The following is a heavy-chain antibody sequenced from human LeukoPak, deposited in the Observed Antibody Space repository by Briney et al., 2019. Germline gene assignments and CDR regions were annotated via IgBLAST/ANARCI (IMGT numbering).Heavy chain of an antibody. CDR1: GYTFTSYG. Sequence: ASVKVSCKASGYTFTSYGISWVRQAPGQGLEWMGWISAYNGNTNYAQKLQGRVTMTTDTSTSTAYMELRSLRSDDTAVYYCARRTDYYDSSGYYLDDAFDTWGQGTMVTVSS. V-gene: IGHV1-18*01. CDR2: ISAYNGNT. J-gene: IGHJ3*02. CDR3: ARRTDYYDSSGYYLDDAFDT. D-gene: IGHD3-22*01.